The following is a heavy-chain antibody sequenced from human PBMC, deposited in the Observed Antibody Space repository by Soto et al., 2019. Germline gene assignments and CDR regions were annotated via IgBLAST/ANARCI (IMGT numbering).Heavy chain of an antibody. V-gene: IGHV3-7*01. CDR1: VFTVGRTW. CDR3: GRGGGWFFDS. CDR2: LNEDGSET. D-gene: IGHD6-19*01. Sequence: GGALRLSCAASVFTVGRTWLQWVRQAPGKGPEWVAILNEDGSETYYVDSVKGRFTISRDNARNSLYLEMNSLRDEDTAVYFCGRGGGWFFDSWGQGTLVTVSS. J-gene: IGHJ4*02.